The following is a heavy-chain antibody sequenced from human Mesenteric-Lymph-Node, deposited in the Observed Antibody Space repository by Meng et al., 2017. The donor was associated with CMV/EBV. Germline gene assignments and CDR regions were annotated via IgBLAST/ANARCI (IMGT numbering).Heavy chain of an antibody. Sequence: GSLRLSCAASGFTFSSYGMHWVRQAPGKGLEWVAFIRYDGSNKYYADSVKGRFTISRDNSKNTLYLQMNSLRGEDTAVYYCAKTYSGSYSGFDYWGQGTLVTVSS. V-gene: IGHV3-30*02. J-gene: IGHJ4*02. D-gene: IGHD1-26*01. CDR2: IRYDGSNK. CDR3: AKTYSGSYSGFDY. CDR1: GFTFSSYG.